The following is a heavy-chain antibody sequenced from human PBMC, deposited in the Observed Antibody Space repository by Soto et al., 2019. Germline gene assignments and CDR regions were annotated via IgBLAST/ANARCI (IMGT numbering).Heavy chain of an antibody. D-gene: IGHD3-22*01. V-gene: IGHV3-21*01. CDR1: GFTFDDYT. J-gene: IGHJ4*02. Sequence: GGSLRLSCAASGFTFDDYTMHWVRQAPGKGLEWVSSISSSSSYIYYADSVKGRFTISRDNAKNSLYLQMNSLRAEDTAVYYCARDYYDSSGSDYWGQGTLVTVSS. CDR2: ISSSSSYI. CDR3: ARDYYDSSGSDY.